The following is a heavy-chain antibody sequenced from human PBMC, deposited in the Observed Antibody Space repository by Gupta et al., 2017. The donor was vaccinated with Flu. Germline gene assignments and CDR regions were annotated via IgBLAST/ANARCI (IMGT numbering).Heavy chain of an antibody. Sequence: QVQPVQPGAEVKKPGASVKFSCTPSGYTFPSYGISWVRQAPGQGLEWMGWISAYNGNTNYAQKLQGRVTMTTDTSTSTAYMELRSLRSDDTAVYYSAREKGTTVTTRFDPWGQGTLVTVSS. CDR1: GYTFPSYG. CDR3: AREKGTTVTTRFDP. J-gene: IGHJ5*02. CDR2: ISAYNGNT. V-gene: IGHV1-18*01. D-gene: IGHD4-17*01.